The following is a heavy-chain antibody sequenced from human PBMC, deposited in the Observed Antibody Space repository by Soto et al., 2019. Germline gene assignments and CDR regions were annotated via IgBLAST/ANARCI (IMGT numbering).Heavy chain of an antibody. CDR1: GGSISSYY. J-gene: IGHJ5*02. Sequence: SETLSLTCTVSGGSISSYYWSWIRQPPGKGLEWIGYIYYSGSTNYNPSLKSRVTISVDTSKNQFSLKLSSVTAADTALYCCARVAGGARNLSFDPWGQGTLVTVSS. D-gene: IGHD3-16*01. CDR3: ARVAGGARNLSFDP. V-gene: IGHV4-59*01. CDR2: IYYSGST.